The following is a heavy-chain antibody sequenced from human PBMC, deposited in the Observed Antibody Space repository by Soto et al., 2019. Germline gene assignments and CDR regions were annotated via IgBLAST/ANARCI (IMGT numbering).Heavy chain of an antibody. J-gene: IGHJ5*02. D-gene: IGHD2-2*01. CDR2: ISGSGGST. Sequence: EVQLLESGGGLVQPGGSLRLSCAASGFTFSSYAMSWVRQAPGKGLEWVSAISGSGGSTYYADSVKGRFTISRDNSKNPLYLQMNSLRAEDTAVYYCAKEEAVPAAPVGVNWFDPWGQGTLVTVSS. V-gene: IGHV3-23*01. CDR3: AKEEAVPAAPVGVNWFDP. CDR1: GFTFSSYA.